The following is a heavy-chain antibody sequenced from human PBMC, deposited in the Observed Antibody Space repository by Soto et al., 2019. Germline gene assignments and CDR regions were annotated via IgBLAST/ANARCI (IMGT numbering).Heavy chain of an antibody. J-gene: IGHJ4*02. Sequence: EVQLLESGGGLVQPGGSLRLSCAASGFTFSSYAMSWVRQAPGKGLEWVSAISGSGGSTYYADSVKGRFTISRDNSKNTLYLQMNGVRAEDTAVYYCAKGRGYCSSTSCYVGSDYWGQGTLVTVSS. V-gene: IGHV3-23*01. CDR3: AKGRGYCSSTSCYVGSDY. CDR1: GFTFSSYA. CDR2: ISGSGGST. D-gene: IGHD2-2*01.